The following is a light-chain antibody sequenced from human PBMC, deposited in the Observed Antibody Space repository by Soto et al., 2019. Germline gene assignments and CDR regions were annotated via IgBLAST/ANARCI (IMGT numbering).Light chain of an antibody. CDR2: DAS. Sequence: IVLTHSPATLSLSKGKRATLSCRASQSVTGYLAWYQQRPGQAPRLLINDASRRATGIPDRFSGSGSGADFTLTISSLEPEDFAVYYCQQRSSLPITFGQGTRLEIK. J-gene: IGKJ5*01. V-gene: IGKV3-11*01. CDR3: QQRSSLPIT. CDR1: QSVTGY.